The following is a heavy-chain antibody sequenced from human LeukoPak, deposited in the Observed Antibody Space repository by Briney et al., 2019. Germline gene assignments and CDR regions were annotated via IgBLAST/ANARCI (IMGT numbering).Heavy chain of an antibody. Sequence: TSETLSLTCTVSGGSIGTYSWNWIRQPPGKGLEWIGYIYYSGTTNYNPSLKSRVTISVDTSKNQFSLKLSSVTAADTAVYYCARKSAYYYDSSGHPCFDYWGQGTLVTVSS. D-gene: IGHD3-22*01. CDR1: GGSIGTYS. CDR3: ARKSAYYYDSSGHPCFDY. J-gene: IGHJ4*02. V-gene: IGHV4-59*12. CDR2: IYYSGTT.